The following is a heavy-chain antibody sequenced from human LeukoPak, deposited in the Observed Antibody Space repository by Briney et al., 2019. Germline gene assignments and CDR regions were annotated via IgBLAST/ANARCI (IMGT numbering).Heavy chain of an antibody. D-gene: IGHD5-18*01. Sequence: SETLSLTCTVSGGSLSSYYWSWLRQPPGKGREGIGYIYYSGSTNYNPSLMSRVTISVDTSKNQFSLKLSSVTAADTAVYYCARGRRGYSYGPFDYWGQGTLVTVSS. CDR2: IYYSGST. CDR1: GGSLSSYY. J-gene: IGHJ4*02. CDR3: ARGRRGYSYGPFDY. V-gene: IGHV4-59*01.